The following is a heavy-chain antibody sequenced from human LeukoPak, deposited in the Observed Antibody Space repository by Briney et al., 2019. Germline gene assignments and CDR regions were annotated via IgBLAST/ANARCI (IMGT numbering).Heavy chain of an antibody. J-gene: IGHJ6*02. Sequence: GASAKVSCKASGFTFTSSAMQWVRQARGQRLEWIGWIVVGSGNTNYAQKFQERVTITRDMSTSTAYMELSSLRSEDTAVYYCAADSGAVAGPGPGSYYYGMDVWGQGTTVTVSS. CDR3: AADSGAVAGPGPGSYYYGMDV. V-gene: IGHV1-58*02. CDR2: IVVGSGNT. D-gene: IGHD6-19*01. CDR1: GFTFTSSA.